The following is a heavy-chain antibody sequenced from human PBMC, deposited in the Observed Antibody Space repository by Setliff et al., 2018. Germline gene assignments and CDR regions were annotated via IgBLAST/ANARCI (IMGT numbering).Heavy chain of an antibody. Sequence: GSLRLSCAASGFDFKTHWMDWARQAPGKGLEWVANIKEDGSQRNYVDAVRGRFTVSRDNAKNSVYLQMNSLRAEDTAVYYCARAPSSSWFSEAFDIWGQGTMVTVSS. CDR1: GFDFKTHW. J-gene: IGHJ3*02. CDR3: ARAPSSSWFSEAFDI. V-gene: IGHV3-7*04. CDR2: IKEDGSQR. D-gene: IGHD6-13*01.